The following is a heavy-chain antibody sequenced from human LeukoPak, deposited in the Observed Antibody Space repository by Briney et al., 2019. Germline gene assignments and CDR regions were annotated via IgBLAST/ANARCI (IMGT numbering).Heavy chain of an antibody. J-gene: IGHJ6*03. V-gene: IGHV3-7*01. CDR3: AREEIVVGPGAPNYMDV. CDR1: GFTFSNNW. CDR2: IKQDGNEQ. D-gene: IGHD2-2*01. Sequence: PGGSLRLSCAASGFTFSNNWMTWVRQAPGKGLEWVAKIKQDGNEQYYVDSVKGRFTISRDNAKNSLYLQMNTLRAEDTAVYYCAREEIVVGPGAPNYMDVWGKGTTVTVSS.